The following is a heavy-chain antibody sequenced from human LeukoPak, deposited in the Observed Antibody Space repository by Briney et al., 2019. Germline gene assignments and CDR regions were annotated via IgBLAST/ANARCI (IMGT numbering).Heavy chain of an antibody. Sequence: GGSLRLSCAASGFAFSSYAMIWVRQAPGKGLEWVSSISGGGSNTYYADSVKGRFTISRDQSKNTLYVQMNSLRAEDTAIYYCAKSAGDYYYYNMDVWGKGTTVTVSS. CDR1: GFAFSSYA. V-gene: IGHV3-23*01. CDR2: ISGGGSNT. J-gene: IGHJ6*03. D-gene: IGHD3-10*01. CDR3: AKSAGDYYYYNMDV.